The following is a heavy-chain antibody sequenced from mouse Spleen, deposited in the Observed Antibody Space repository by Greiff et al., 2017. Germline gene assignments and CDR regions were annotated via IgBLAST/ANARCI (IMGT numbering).Heavy chain of an antibody. CDR2: IDPSDSET. D-gene: IGHD1-1*01. V-gene: IGHV1-52*01. CDR3: ARGGITTVVPAY. CDR1: GYTFTSYW. J-gene: IGHJ3*01. Sequence: VQLQQPGAELVRPGSSVKLSCKASGYTFTSYWMHWVKQRPIQGLEWIGNIDPSDSETHYNQKFKDKATLTVDKSSSTAYMQLSSLTSEDSAVYYCARGGITTVVPAYWGQGTLVTVSA.